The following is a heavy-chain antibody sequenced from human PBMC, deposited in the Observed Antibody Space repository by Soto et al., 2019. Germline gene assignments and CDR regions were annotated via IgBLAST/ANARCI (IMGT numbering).Heavy chain of an antibody. CDR1: GYTFTDHY. J-gene: IGHJ5*02. V-gene: IGHV1-2*02. CDR2: IHPNSGDT. D-gene: IGHD1-1*01. Sequence: QVQLVQSGAEVKEPGASVKVSCRTSGYTFTDHYINWVRQAPGQGPEYMGWIHPNSGDTKYTQRLQGRVTMTRETSISTAYRELRRLTSDDTAVSDCAIDLSRKSWKWFDPWGQGPLVTVSS. CDR3: AIDLSRKSWKWFDP.